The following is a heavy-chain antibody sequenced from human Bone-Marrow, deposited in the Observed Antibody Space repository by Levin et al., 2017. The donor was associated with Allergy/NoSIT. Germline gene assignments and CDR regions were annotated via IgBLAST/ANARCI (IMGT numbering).Heavy chain of an antibody. V-gene: IGHV2-70*11. CDR3: ARIISNSGWDHDS. CDR2: IDWDDDK. Sequence: SGPTLVKPTQTLTLTCTFSGFSLNTSAMCVSWVRQPPGKALEWLARIDWDDDKYYSPSLKTRLTISKDASKNQVVLTMTNMDPVDTATYYCARIISNSGWDHDSGGQGTLVTVSS. D-gene: IGHD6-19*01. CDR1: GFSLNTSAMC. J-gene: IGHJ4*02.